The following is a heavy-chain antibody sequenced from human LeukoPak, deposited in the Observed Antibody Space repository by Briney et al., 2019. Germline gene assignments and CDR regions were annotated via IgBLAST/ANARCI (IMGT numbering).Heavy chain of an antibody. CDR3: AKDPREGGSYWVDAFDI. CDR1: GFTFSSYG. CDR2: ISYDGSNK. Sequence: GGSLRLSCAASGFTFSSYGMHWVRQAPGKGLEWVAVISYDGSNKYYADSVKGRFTISRDNSKNTLYLQMNSLRAEDTAVYYCAKDPREGGSYWVDAFDIWGQGTMVTVSS. V-gene: IGHV3-30*18. J-gene: IGHJ3*02. D-gene: IGHD1-26*01.